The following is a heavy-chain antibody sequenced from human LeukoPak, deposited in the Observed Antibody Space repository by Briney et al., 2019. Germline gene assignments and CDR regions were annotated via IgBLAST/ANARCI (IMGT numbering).Heavy chain of an antibody. CDR1: GGSFSGYY. CDR2: INHSGST. D-gene: IGHD3-22*01. V-gene: IGHV4-34*01. J-gene: IGHJ4*02. CDR3: ARGRNYYDSSGEPFDY. Sequence: PSETLSLTCAVYGGSFSGYYWSWIRQPPGKGLEWIGEINHSGSTNYNPSLKSRVTISVDTSKNQFSLKLSPVTAADTAVYYCARGRNYYDSSGEPFDYWGQGTLVTVSS.